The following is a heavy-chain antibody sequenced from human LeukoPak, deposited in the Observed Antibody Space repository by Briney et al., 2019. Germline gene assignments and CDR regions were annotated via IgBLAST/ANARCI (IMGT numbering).Heavy chain of an antibody. Sequence: SETLSLTCAASGYSISSGYYWGWIRQPPGKGLEWIGSIYHSGSTYYNPSLKSRVTISVDTSKNQFSLKLSSVTAADTAVYYCARALYMITFGGVIVAFDYWGQGTLVTVSS. CDR3: ARALYMITFGGVIVAFDY. J-gene: IGHJ4*02. CDR1: GYSISSGYY. CDR2: IYHSGST. D-gene: IGHD3-16*02. V-gene: IGHV4-38-2*01.